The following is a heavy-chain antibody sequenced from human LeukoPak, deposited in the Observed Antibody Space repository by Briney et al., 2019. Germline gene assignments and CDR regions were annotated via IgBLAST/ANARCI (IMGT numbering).Heavy chain of an antibody. CDR3: ANIGYCSSTSCYDY. D-gene: IGHD2-2*01. CDR1: GYTFTGYY. CDR2: INPNSGGT. V-gene: IGHV1-2*02. J-gene: IGHJ4*02. Sequence: ASVKVSCKASGYTFTGYYMHWLRQAPGQGLEWMGWINPNSGGTNYAQKFQGRVTMTRDTSISTAYMELSRLRSDDTAVYYCANIGYCSSTSCYDYWGQGTLVTVSS.